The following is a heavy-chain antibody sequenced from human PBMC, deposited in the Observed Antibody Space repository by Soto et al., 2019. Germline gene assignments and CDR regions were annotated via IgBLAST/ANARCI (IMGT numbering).Heavy chain of an antibody. V-gene: IGHV4-59*08. CDR1: GGSVSSHY. J-gene: IGHJ6*03. CDR2: VYYGGST. D-gene: IGHD3-3*01. CDR3: ARSYYDFWSGDYYYYMDV. Sequence: SETLSLTCTVSGGSVSSHYWSWIRQPPGKGLEWIGYVYYGGSTNYNPSLKSRVTISIDTSKSQFSLKLSSVTAADTAVYYCARSYYDFWSGDYYYYMDVWGKGTTVTVSS.